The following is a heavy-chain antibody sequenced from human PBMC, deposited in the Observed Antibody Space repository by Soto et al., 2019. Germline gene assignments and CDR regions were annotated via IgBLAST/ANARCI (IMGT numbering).Heavy chain of an antibody. J-gene: IGHJ5*02. D-gene: IGHD6-19*01. CDR1: GFNFRSYG. CDR2: ISYDGSNK. V-gene: IGHV3-30*18. Sequence: PGGSLRLSCAASGFNFRSYGMDWVRQPPGKGLEWVAFISYDGSNKCYADSVKAGFTTSRDNSKKTLYVHMIRLRREDTAVYYCAKDPAPYSIGWYRQNWFYPWGQGALVTVSS. CDR3: AKDPAPYSIGWYRQNWFYP.